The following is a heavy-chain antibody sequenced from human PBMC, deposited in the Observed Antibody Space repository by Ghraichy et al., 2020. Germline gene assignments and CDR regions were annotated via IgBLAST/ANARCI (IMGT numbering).Heavy chain of an antibody. Sequence: GGSLNISCAASGFTFSSYSMNWVRQAPGKGLEWVSSISSSSSYIYYADSVKGRFTISRDNAKNSLYLQMNSLRAEDTAVYYCASSGRDFWSGYYFDYWGQGTLVTVSS. CDR3: ASSGRDFWSGYYFDY. CDR1: GFTFSSYS. D-gene: IGHD3-3*01. CDR2: ISSSSSYI. J-gene: IGHJ4*02. V-gene: IGHV3-21*01.